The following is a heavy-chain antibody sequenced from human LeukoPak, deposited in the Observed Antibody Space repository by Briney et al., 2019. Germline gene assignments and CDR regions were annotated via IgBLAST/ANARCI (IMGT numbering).Heavy chain of an antibody. CDR2: FDPEDGET. CDR1: GYTLTELS. CDR3: ARVVSTTRRHDAFDI. J-gene: IGHJ3*02. Sequence: ASVKVSCKVSGYTLTELSMHWVRQAPGKGLEWMGGFDPEDGETIYAQKFQGRVTMTEDTSTDTAYMELSSLRSEDTAVYYCARVVSTTRRHDAFDIWGQGTMVTVSS. D-gene: IGHD2/OR15-2a*01. V-gene: IGHV1-24*01.